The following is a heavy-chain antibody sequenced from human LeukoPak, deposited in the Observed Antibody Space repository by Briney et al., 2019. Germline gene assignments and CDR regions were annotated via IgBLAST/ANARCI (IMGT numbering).Heavy chain of an antibody. CDR3: ASGDSYGFFDY. CDR2: IYHSGST. J-gene: IGHJ4*02. V-gene: IGHV4-38-2*01. D-gene: IGHD5-18*01. CDR1: GYSISSGYY. Sequence: PSETLSLTCAVSGYSISSGYYWGWIRQPPGKGLERIGSIYHSGSTYYNPSLKSRVTISVDTSKNQFSLKLSSVTAADTAVYYCASGDSYGFFDYWGQGTLVTVSS.